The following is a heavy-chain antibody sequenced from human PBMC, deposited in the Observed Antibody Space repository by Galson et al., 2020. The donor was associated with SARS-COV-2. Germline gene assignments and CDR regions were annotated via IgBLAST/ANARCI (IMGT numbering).Heavy chain of an antibody. D-gene: IGHD5-12*01. CDR3: ARVKMATITWYGMDV. CDR1: GSTFTGYY. J-gene: IGHJ6*02. V-gene: IGHV1-2*02. CDR2: INPNSGGT. Sequence: ASVKVSCKASGSTFTGYYMHWVRQAPGQGLEWMGWINPNSGGTTYAQKFQGRVTMTRDTSISTAYMELSRLRSDDTAVYYCARVKMATITWYGMDVWGQGTTVTVSS.